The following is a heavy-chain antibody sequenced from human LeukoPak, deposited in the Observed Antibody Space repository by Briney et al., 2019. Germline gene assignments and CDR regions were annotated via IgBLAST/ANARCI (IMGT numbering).Heavy chain of an antibody. V-gene: IGHV3-9*01. J-gene: IGHJ4*02. CDR2: ISWNSGHI. Sequence: GRSLRLSCAASGFTFDDYAMHWVRQAPGKGLEWVSGISWNSGHIGYADSVKGRFTISRDNAKNSLYLQMNSLRAEDTALYYCAKDISARGYYFDYWGQGTLVTVSS. CDR3: AKDISARGYYFDY. CDR1: GFTFDDYA.